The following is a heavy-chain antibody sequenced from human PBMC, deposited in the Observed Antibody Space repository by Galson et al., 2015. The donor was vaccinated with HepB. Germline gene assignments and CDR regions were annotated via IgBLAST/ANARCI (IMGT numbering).Heavy chain of an antibody. CDR3: TRLGDFSGYSSR. J-gene: IGHJ4*02. CDR2: IRSKTTNYAT. CDR1: GFTFSGSA. D-gene: IGHD6-19*01. Sequence: SLRLSCAASGFTFSGSAIHWVRQASGKGPEWVGRIRSKTTNYATSYVPSLKGRFTISRDDSKNMAYLNIKSLKTEDTAVYYCTRLGDFSGYSSRWGQGTLVTVSA. V-gene: IGHV3-73*01.